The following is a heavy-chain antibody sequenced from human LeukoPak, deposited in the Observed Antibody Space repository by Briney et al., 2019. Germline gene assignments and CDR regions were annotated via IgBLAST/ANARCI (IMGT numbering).Heavy chain of an antibody. J-gene: IGHJ3*02. V-gene: IGHV4-59*01. CDR2: IYNSGST. Sequence: SQTLSLTCTVSGGSISSYYWSWIRQPPGKGMEWDGYIYNSGSTNYNHSLKSRVTISEDMSNNQFSLKLSSVTAADTAVYYCARALRLWGGNSGIAFDIWGQGTMVTVSS. CDR1: GGSISSYY. CDR3: ARALRLWGGNSGIAFDI. D-gene: IGHD4-23*01.